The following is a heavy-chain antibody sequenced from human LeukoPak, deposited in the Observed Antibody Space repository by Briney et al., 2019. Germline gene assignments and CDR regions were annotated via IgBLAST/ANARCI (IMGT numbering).Heavy chain of an antibody. CDR2: ISVSGSST. CDR3: AKGSVAAHYFFNY. D-gene: IGHD2-15*01. V-gene: IGHV3-23*01. Sequence: GGSLRLSCAASGFTFSTFAMGWVRQAPGKELEWVSSISVSGSSTYYADSVKGRFTISRDNSKNTLYLQMNTLRAGDTAVYYCAKGSVAAHYFFNYWGQGTLVTVSS. CDR1: GFTFSTFA. J-gene: IGHJ4*02.